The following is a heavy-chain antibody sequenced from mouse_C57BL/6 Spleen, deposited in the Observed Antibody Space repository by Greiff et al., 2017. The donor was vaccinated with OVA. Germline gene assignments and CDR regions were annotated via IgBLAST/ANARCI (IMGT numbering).Heavy chain of an antibody. CDR1: GYTFTDYE. J-gene: IGHJ2*01. CDR3: TRFLDARHY. Sequence: LVESGAELVRPGASVTLSCKASGYTFTDYEMHWVKQTPVHGLEWIGAIDPETGGTAYNQKFKGKAILTADKSSSTAYMELRSLTSEDSAVYYCTRFLDARHYWGQGTTLTVSS. V-gene: IGHV1-15*01. CDR2: IDPETGGT.